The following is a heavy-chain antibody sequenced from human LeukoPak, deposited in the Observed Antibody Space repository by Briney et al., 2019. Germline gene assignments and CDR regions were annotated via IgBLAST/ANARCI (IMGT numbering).Heavy chain of an antibody. CDR1: GFTFTSYS. CDR3: AREGGRSGQWYYDL. D-gene: IGHD3-16*01. Sequence: GGSLRLSRAASGFTFTSYSIHWVRQVPTKGPEYVSVIGADGVTAFYADSVKGRFTISRDNSKKTVDLEMGSLTAEDTAVYYCAREGGRSGQWYYDLWGRGTLVTVSS. CDR2: IGADGVTA. V-gene: IGHV3-64*02. J-gene: IGHJ2*01.